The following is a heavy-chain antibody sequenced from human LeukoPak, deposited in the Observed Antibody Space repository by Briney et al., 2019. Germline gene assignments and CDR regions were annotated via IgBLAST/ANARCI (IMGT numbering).Heavy chain of an antibody. CDR2: INHSGST. D-gene: IGHD3-9*01. Sequence: SETLSLTCAVYGGSFSGYYWSWIRQPPGKGLEWIGEINHSGSTNYNPSLKSRVTISVDTSKNQFSLKLSSVTAADTAVYYCARHYDILTGYPTDAFDIWGQGTMVTVSS. V-gene: IGHV4-34*01. CDR1: GGSFSGYY. CDR3: ARHYDILTGYPTDAFDI. J-gene: IGHJ3*02.